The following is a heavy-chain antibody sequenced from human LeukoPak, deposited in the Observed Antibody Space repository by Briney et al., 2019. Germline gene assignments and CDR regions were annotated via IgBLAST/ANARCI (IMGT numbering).Heavy chain of an antibody. D-gene: IGHD3-3*01. Sequence: GGSLRLSCAASGFTFSDYYMSWIRQAPGKGLEWVSYISSSGSTIYYADSVKGRFTISRDNARNSLYLQMNSLRAEDTAVYYCARDYDFWSGMLFDPWGQGTLVTVSS. CDR3: ARDYDFWSGMLFDP. V-gene: IGHV3-11*04. CDR2: ISSSGSTI. CDR1: GFTFSDYY. J-gene: IGHJ5*02.